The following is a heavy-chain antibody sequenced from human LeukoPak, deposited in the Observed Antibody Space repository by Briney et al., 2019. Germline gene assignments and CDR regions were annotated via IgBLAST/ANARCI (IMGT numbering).Heavy chain of an antibody. CDR2: IYYSGST. V-gene: IGHV4-39*07. J-gene: IGHJ6*02. D-gene: IGHD2-2*01. CDR3: ARIDIVVVPAAIRGAYYYGMDV. Sequence: SETLSLTCTVSGGSISSSSYYWGWIRQPPGKGLEWIGSIYYSGSTYYNPSLKSRVTISVDTSKNQFSLKLSSVTAADTAVYYCARIDIVVVPAAIRGAYYYGMDVWGQGTTVTVSS. CDR1: GGSISSSSYY.